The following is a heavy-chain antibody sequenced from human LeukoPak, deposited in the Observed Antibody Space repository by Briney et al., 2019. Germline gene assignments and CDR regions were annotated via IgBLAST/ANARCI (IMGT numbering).Heavy chain of an antibody. J-gene: IGHJ5*01. CDR1: GYTFTGYY. V-gene: IGHV1-2*02. CDR2: INPNSGDT. Sequence: ASVKVSCKSSGYTFTGYYTHWVRQAPGQGLEWMGWINPNSGDTNYAQMFQGRVTMTRDTSISTGYMELSRLRSDDTAVYYCARYRRVPAFDSWGQGTLVTVSS. D-gene: IGHD1-26*01. CDR3: ARYRRVPAFDS.